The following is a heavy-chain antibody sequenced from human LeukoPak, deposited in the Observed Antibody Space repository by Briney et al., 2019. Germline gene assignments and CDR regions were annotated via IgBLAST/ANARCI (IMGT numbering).Heavy chain of an antibody. CDR1: GYTLTELS. CDR2: FDPEDGET. J-gene: IGHJ4*02. V-gene: IGHV1-24*01. CDR3: ARGAPHLGYYGSESYPFDY. D-gene: IGHD3-10*01. Sequence: ASVKVSCKVSGYTLTELSMHWVRQAPGKGLEWMGGFDPEDGETIYAQKFQGRVTMTEDTSTDTAYMELSGLRSEDTAVYYCARGAPHLGYYGSESYPFDYWGQGTLVTVSS.